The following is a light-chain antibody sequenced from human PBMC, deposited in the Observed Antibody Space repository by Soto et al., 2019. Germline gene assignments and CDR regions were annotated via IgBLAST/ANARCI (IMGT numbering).Light chain of an antibody. CDR1: QSISSW. Sequence: DIQMTQSPSTLSASVGDRVTITCRASQSISSWLAWYQQKPGKAPKLLIYKASSLESGFPSRYSGSGSGTEFTLTISSLQPDDFATYYCQQYNSYSQTFGQGTKVKIK. J-gene: IGKJ1*01. V-gene: IGKV1-5*03. CDR2: KAS. CDR3: QQYNSYSQT.